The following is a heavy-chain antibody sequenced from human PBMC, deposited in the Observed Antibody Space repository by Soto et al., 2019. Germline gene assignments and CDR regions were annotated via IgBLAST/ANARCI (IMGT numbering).Heavy chain of an antibody. CDR2: VTGGNGDT. CDR3: ARDSGIRGPSGDLDY. J-gene: IGHJ4*02. CDR1: GYTFMSHV. V-gene: IGHV1-3*01. D-gene: IGHD1-20*01. Sequence: QVQLVQSGAEVKDPGASVKVSCRASGYTFMSHVMHWVRQAPGQRLEWMGWVTGGNGDTKYSQNFQGRVTITRDTSATTAYMELSRLTSVYTAVYYCARDSGIRGPSGDLDYWGQGTLVTVSS.